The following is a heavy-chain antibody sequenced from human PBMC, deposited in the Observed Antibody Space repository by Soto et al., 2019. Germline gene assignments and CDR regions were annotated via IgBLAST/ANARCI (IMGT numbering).Heavy chain of an antibody. CDR1: GYSFTSYW. CDR2: IYPGDSDT. J-gene: IGHJ5*02. CDR3: ARLGCSDVDIVATITPPCGNWFDP. V-gene: IGHV5-51*01. D-gene: IGHD5-12*01. Sequence: GESLKISCKGSGYSFTSYWIGWVRQMPGKGLEWMGIIYPGDSDTRYSPSFQGQVTISADKSISTAYLQWSSLKASDTAMYYCARLGCSDVDIVATITPPCGNWFDPWGQGTLVTVSS.